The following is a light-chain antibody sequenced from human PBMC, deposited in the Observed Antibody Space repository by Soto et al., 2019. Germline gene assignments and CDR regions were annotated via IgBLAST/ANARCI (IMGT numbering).Light chain of an antibody. CDR3: QQYGISPWT. CDR1: QGIGDT. Sequence: MSMSAAALSVSPGEGVTLSCRASQGIGDTLAWYQHKPGQTPRLLIYDTSTRATGVPARCSGSGSGTDFTLTISRLEPEDFAVYHCQQYGISPWTFGQGTKVDIK. V-gene: IGKV3-15*01. J-gene: IGKJ1*01. CDR2: DTS.